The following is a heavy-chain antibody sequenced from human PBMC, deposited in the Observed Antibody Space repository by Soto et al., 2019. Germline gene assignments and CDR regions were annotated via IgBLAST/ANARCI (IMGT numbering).Heavy chain of an antibody. J-gene: IGHJ4*02. CDR1: GFALSDYY. V-gene: IGHV3-11*01. CDR2: ITSSATTI. D-gene: IGHD3-10*02. Sequence: GGSLRLSCAGSGFALSDYYMNWIRQAPGKGLEWVAYITSSATTIFYADSVKGRFTISRDNAKNSLYLQMSSLTAEDTAVYYCARNLLPTFVYWGQGVLVTVSS. CDR3: ARNLLPTFVY.